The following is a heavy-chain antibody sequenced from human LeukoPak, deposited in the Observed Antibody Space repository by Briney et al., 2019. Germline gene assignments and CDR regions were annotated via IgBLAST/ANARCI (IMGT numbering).Heavy chain of an antibody. J-gene: IGHJ6*02. CDR1: GFTFSSYA. CDR3: AKDNQGIWSGYFYYYYGMDV. CDR2: ISGSGDST. D-gene: IGHD3-3*01. Sequence: GGSLRLSCAVSGFTFSSYAVSWVRQAPGKGLEWVSAISGSGDSTYYADSVKGRFTISRDNSKNALYLQMNSLRAEDTAVYYCAKDNQGIWSGYFYYYYGMDVWGQGTTVTVSS. V-gene: IGHV3-23*01.